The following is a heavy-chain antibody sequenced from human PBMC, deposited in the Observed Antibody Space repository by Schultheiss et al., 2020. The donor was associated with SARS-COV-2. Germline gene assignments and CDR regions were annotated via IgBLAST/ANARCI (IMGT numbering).Heavy chain of an antibody. Sequence: GGSLRLSCAASGFTFSSYGMHWVRQAPGKGLEWVAVISYDGNNKYYADSVKGRFTISRDNAKNSLYLQMNSLRAEDTAVYYCARGLKGGSYNPFDYWGQGTLVTVSS. V-gene: IGHV3-30*03. CDR3: ARGLKGGSYNPFDY. CDR1: GFTFSSYG. J-gene: IGHJ4*02. D-gene: IGHD1-26*01. CDR2: ISYDGNNK.